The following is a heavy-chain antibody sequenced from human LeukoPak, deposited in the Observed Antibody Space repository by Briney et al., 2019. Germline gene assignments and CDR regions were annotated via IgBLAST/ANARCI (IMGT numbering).Heavy chain of an antibody. CDR3: ARDRGHGCSSTSCPIGGDWFDP. V-gene: IGHV4-31*03. Sequence: SETLSLTCTVSGGSISSGGYYWSWIRQHPGKGLEWIGYIYYSGSTYYNPSLKSRVTISVDTSKNQFSLKPSSVTAADTAVYYCARDRGHGCSSTSCPIGGDWFDPWGQGTLVTVSS. CDR2: IYYSGST. CDR1: GGSISSGGYY. D-gene: IGHD2-2*01. J-gene: IGHJ5*02.